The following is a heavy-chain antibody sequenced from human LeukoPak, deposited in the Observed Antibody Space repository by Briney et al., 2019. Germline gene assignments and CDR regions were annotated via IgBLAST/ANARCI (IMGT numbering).Heavy chain of an antibody. CDR3: TRGGVGATGIDY. Sequence: GGSLRLSCTGSGFTFGDYAMSWVRQAPGKGLEWVGFIRSKAYGGTTEYAASVKGRFTISRDDSKSIAYLQINSLKTEDTAVYYCTRGGVGATGIDYWGQGTLVTVSS. D-gene: IGHD1-26*01. CDR2: IRSKAYGGTT. CDR1: GFTFGDYA. J-gene: IGHJ4*02. V-gene: IGHV3-49*04.